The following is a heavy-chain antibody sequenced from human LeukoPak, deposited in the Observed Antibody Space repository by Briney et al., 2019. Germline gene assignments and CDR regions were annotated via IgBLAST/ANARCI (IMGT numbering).Heavy chain of an antibody. V-gene: IGHV3-15*01. J-gene: IGHJ4*02. CDR3: TTDKISGGERDDY. Sequence: PGGSLRLSCAASGFTFSNAWMSWVRQAPGKGLEWVGRIKSKTDGGTTDYAAPVKGRFTISRDDSKNTQYLQMNSLKTEDTAVYYCTTDKISGGERDDYWGQGTLVTVSS. CDR2: IKSKTDGGTT. CDR1: GFTFSNAW. D-gene: IGHD1-1*01.